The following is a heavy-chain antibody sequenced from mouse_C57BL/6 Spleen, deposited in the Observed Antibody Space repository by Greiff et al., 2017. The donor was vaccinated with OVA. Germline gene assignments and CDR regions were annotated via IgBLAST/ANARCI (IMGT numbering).Heavy chain of an antibody. CDR1: GYTFTSYW. V-gene: IGHV1-52*01. CDR3: ARWTDYYGSSPYAMDY. CDR2: IDPSDSET. Sequence: VQLQQPGAELVRPGSSVKLSCKASGYTFTSYWMHWVKQRPIQGLEWIGNIDPSDSETPYNQKFKDKATLTVDKSSSTAYMQLSSLTSEDSAVYYCARWTDYYGSSPYAMDYWGQGTSVTVSS. D-gene: IGHD1-1*01. J-gene: IGHJ4*01.